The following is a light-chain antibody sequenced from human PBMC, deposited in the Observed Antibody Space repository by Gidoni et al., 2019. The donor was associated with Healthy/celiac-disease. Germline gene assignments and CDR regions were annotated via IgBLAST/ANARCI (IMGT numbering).Light chain of an antibody. V-gene: IGKV1-39*01. CDR1: QSISSY. CDR3: RQSYSTPLT. CDR2: AAS. Sequence: DIQMPQSPSSLSASVGDRVTITCRASQSISSYLNWYQQKPGKAPKHLIYAASSLQSGVPSRFSGSGSGTDFTLTISSLQPEDVATYYCRQSYSTPLTFGHGTKVDIK. J-gene: IGKJ3*01.